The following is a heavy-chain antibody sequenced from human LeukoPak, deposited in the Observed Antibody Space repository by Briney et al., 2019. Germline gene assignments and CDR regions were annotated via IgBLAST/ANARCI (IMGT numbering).Heavy chain of an antibody. V-gene: IGHV3-74*01. CDR2: MNSDVTTI. CDR1: GFTFSSSW. CDR3: ARGAPIDH. Sequence: GGSLRLSCAASGFTFSSSWMSWLCQSPGKGLVWVSRMNSDVTTISYADSVRGRFTISRDNAQNTLHLQMDSLRVEDTAVYYCARGAPIDHWGQGVLVTVSS. J-gene: IGHJ5*02.